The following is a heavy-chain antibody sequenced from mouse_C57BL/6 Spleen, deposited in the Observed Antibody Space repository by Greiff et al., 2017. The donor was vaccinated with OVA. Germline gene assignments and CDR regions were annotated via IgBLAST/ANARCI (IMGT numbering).Heavy chain of an antibody. CDR2: INPSSGYT. Sequence: QVHVKQSGAELAKPGASVKLSCKASGYTFTSYWMHWVKQRPGQGLEWIGYINPSSGYTKYNQKFKDKATLTADKSSSTAYMQLSSLTYEDSAVYYCARNYYGSSPFDYWGQGTTLTVSS. CDR3: ARNYYGSSPFDY. CDR1: GYTFTSYW. D-gene: IGHD1-1*01. V-gene: IGHV1-7*01. J-gene: IGHJ2*01.